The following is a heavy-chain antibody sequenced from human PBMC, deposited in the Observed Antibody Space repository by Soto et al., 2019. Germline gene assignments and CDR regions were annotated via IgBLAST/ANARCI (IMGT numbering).Heavy chain of an antibody. J-gene: IGHJ5*02. Sequence: GASVKVSCKASGGTFSSHAISWVRQAPGQGLEWMGGIIPIFGTANYAQKFQGRVTITADESTSTAYMELSSLRSEDTAVYYCATEYSSSSGRWFDPWGQGTLVTVSS. CDR2: IIPIFGTA. CDR1: GGTFSSHA. CDR3: ATEYSSSSGRWFDP. V-gene: IGHV1-69*13. D-gene: IGHD6-6*01.